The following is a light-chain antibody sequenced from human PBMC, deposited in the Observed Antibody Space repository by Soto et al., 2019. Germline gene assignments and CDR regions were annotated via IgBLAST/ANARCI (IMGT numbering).Light chain of an antibody. CDR2: GAS. Sequence: AIQMTQSPSSLSASVGDRFTISCLASQGIGNALGWYQQKPGKPPKVLIYGASNLQSGVPSRFSGGGSGTHFTLTISGLQPDDFANYYCLQYYNFSWTFGQGTKVDIK. J-gene: IGKJ1*01. CDR1: QGIGNA. CDR3: LQYYNFSWT. V-gene: IGKV1-6*01.